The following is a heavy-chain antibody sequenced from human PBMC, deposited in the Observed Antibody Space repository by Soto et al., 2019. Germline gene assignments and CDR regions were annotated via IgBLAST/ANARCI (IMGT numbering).Heavy chain of an antibody. CDR2: IYYSGST. CDR1: GGAISSGDYY. V-gene: IGHV4-30-4*01. Sequence: QVQLQESGPGLVTPSQTLSLTCTVSGGAISSGDYYWSWIRQPPGKGLEWIGYIYYSGSTYYNPSLKSRVTISVDTSNNQFSLKLSSVTAADTAVYYCARERPDGARLDPWGQGTLVTVSS. CDR3: ARERPDGARLDP. D-gene: IGHD6-6*01. J-gene: IGHJ5*02.